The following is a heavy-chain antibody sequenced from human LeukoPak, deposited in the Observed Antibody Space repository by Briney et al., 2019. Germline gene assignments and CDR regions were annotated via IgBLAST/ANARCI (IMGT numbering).Heavy chain of an antibody. J-gene: IGHJ4*02. V-gene: IGHV4-39*01. CDR3: ARNTRGFLEWLLSSPFDY. CDR2: MYYSGST. CDR1: GGSIRSSSYY. D-gene: IGHD3-3*01. Sequence: NRWETLSLICTVSGGSIRSSSYYWAWIRQPPGKGLVWFGSMYYSGSTYYNPSPKSRVTISVDTSKSQISLKLSSVTAADTAVYYCARNTRGFLEWLLSSPFDYWGQGTLVTVSS.